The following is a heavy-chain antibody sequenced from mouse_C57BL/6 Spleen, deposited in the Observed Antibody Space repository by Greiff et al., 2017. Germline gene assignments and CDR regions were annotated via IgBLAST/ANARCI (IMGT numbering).Heavy chain of an antibody. J-gene: IGHJ3*01. CDR1: GYTFTDYY. Sequence: EVKLQQSGPELVKPGASVKISCKASGYTFTDYYMNWVKQSHGKSLEWIGDINPNNGGTSYNQKFKGKATLTVDKSSSTAYMELRSLTSEDSAVYYCARSDYGSTAWFAYWGQGTLVTVSA. CDR2: INPNNGGT. D-gene: IGHD1-1*01. V-gene: IGHV1-26*01. CDR3: ARSDYGSTAWFAY.